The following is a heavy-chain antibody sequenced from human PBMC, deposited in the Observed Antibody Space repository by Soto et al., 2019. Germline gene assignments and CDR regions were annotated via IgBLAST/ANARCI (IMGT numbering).Heavy chain of an antibody. CDR2: IYYSGST. V-gene: IGHV4-59*08. Sequence: PSETLSLTCTFSGGSISSYYWSWIRQPPGKGLEWIGYIYYSGSTNYNPSLKSRVTISVDTSKNQFSLKLSSVTAADTAVYYCARLAPQLLRFLEWSPTYYMDVWGKGTTVTVSS. J-gene: IGHJ6*03. D-gene: IGHD3-3*01. CDR1: GGSISSYY. CDR3: ARLAPQLLRFLEWSPTYYMDV.